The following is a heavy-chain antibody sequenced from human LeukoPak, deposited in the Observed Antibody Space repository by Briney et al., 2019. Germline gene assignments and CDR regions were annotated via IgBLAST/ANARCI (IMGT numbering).Heavy chain of an antibody. CDR1: GFTFRSHG. J-gene: IGHJ4*02. Sequence: PGTSLRLSCAASGFTFRSHGMHWVRQAPRKGLEWVSTISGDGTETFYADSVKGRFTISRDNSKNTHYLQMSSLRAEDTGIYYCAKGGHYSFFDYWGQGTLVTVSS. V-gene: IGHV3-23*01. D-gene: IGHD4-11*01. CDR2: ISGDGTET. CDR3: AKGGHYSFFDY.